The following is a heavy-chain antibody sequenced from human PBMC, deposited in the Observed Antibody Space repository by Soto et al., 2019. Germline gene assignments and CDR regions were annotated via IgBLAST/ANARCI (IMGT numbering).Heavy chain of an antibody. Sequence: GGSLRLSCAASGFTFSSYAMSWVRQAPGKGLEWVSAISGSGGSTYYADSVKGRFTISRDNSKNTLYLQMNSLRAEDTAVYYCAISVVAAQGGDYWGQGTLVTVSS. CDR3: AISVVAAQGGDY. CDR2: ISGSGGST. D-gene: IGHD6-19*01. J-gene: IGHJ4*02. V-gene: IGHV3-23*01. CDR1: GFTFSSYA.